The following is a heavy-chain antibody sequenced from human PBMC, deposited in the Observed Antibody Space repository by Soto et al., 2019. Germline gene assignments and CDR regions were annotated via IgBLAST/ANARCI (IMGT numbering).Heavy chain of an antibody. Sequence: SETLSLNCTVSGDSISNTLYYWGWIRQPPGKGLEWIGSFTYSGTTSYNPSLKSRVTMSVDTSKNQFSLKLNSVTAADTAVYYCASRPNYINPPYWGQGTLDTVSS. V-gene: IGHV4-39*01. D-gene: IGHD4-4*01. CDR2: FTYSGTT. CDR1: GDSISNTLYY. J-gene: IGHJ4*02. CDR3: ASRPNYINPPY.